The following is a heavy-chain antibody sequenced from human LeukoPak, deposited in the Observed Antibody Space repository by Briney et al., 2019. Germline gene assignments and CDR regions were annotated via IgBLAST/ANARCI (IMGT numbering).Heavy chain of an antibody. D-gene: IGHD1-26*01. CDR3: ATHGKVDAFDI. CDR2: IYYSGST. J-gene: IGHJ3*02. Sequence: SETLSLTCTVPGGSISSSSYYWGCIRQPPGKGLEWIGSIYYSGSTYYNPPLKSRVTISVDTSKNQFSLKLSSVTAADTAVYYCATHGKVDAFDIWGQGTMVTVSS. CDR1: GGSISSSSYY. V-gene: IGHV4-39*01.